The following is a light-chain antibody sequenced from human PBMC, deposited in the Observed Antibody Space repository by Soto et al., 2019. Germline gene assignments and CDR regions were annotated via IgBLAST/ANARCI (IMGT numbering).Light chain of an antibody. V-gene: IGKV3-15*01. J-gene: IGKJ2*01. CDR2: GAS. CDR3: QQYNNWPRGT. CDR1: QSVSSN. Sequence: IVMTQSPATLSVSPGERATLSCRASQSVSSNLAWYQQKPGQAPRLLIYGASTRATSIPARFSGSGSGTEFTLTISSLQSEDFAVYYCQQYNNWPRGTFGQGTKLEIK.